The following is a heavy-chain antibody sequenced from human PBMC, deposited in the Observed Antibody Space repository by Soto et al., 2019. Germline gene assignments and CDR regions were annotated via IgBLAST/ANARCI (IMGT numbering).Heavy chain of an antibody. J-gene: IGHJ4*02. D-gene: IGHD4-17*01. Sequence: QVQLVQSGAEVKKPGASVKVSCKASGYTLTSYGISWGRQAPGQGLEWMGWISAYNGNTNYAQKRQGRVTMTTDTSTSTAYMEMRSLRSADTAVYYCARDWETTVTTQPDYWGQGTLVTVSS. CDR2: ISAYNGNT. CDR3: ARDWETTVTTQPDY. V-gene: IGHV1-18*01. CDR1: GYTLTSYG.